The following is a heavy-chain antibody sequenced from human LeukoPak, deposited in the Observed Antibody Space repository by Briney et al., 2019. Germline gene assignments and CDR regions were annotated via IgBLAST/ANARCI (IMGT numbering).Heavy chain of an antibody. D-gene: IGHD5-18*01. Sequence: GESLNISCKGSGYSFTSYWIGWVRQMPGKGLEWMGIIYPGDSDTRYSPSFQGQVTISADKSISTAYLQWSSLKASDTAMYYCARTLVGYSYGTNFDYWGQGTLVTVSS. CDR1: GYSFTSYW. V-gene: IGHV5-51*01. J-gene: IGHJ4*02. CDR2: IYPGDSDT. CDR3: ARTLVGYSYGTNFDY.